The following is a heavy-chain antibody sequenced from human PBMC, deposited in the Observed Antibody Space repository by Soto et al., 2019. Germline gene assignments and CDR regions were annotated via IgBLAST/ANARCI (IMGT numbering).Heavy chain of an antibody. CDR1: GFTFSSYW. J-gene: IGHJ3*02. D-gene: IGHD5-12*01. CDR2: VREDEREK. CDR3: VRDGYRGYDWAFDI. V-gene: IGHV3-7*01. Sequence: GGSLRLSCAASGFTFSSYWMSWVRQAPGKGPEWVANVREDEREKYYVDSVRGRFTISRDNAKNSLYLQMNSLRVEDTAVYYCVRDGYRGYDWAFDIWGRGTMVTVSS.